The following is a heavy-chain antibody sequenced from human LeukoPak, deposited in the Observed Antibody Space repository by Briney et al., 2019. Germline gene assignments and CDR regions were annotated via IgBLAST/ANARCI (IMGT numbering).Heavy chain of an antibody. Sequence: PSETLSLTCAVSGGSISSYYWSWVRQSPGKGLEWIGYMYNSGSTKYNPSLKSRVTISVDTSKNQFSLRLSSVTAADTAVYYCARARPDTSMAVDYWGQGTLVTVSP. D-gene: IGHD5-18*01. CDR2: MYNSGST. CDR1: GGSISSYY. V-gene: IGHV4-59*01. J-gene: IGHJ4*02. CDR3: ARARPDTSMAVDY.